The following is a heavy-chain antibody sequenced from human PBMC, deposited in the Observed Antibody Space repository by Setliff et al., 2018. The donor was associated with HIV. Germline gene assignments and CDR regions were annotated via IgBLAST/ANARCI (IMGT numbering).Heavy chain of an antibody. CDR1: GYIFTDYY. Sequence: ASVKVSCKASGYIFTDYYMHWVRQAPGQELGWMGRINPNSGGTNYAQKFQGRVTMTRDTSISTAYTELSSLRSEDTAVYYCARGATITYYFDYWGQGTLVTVSS. D-gene: IGHD5-12*01. V-gene: IGHV1-2*06. CDR3: ARGATITYYFDY. J-gene: IGHJ4*02. CDR2: INPNSGGT.